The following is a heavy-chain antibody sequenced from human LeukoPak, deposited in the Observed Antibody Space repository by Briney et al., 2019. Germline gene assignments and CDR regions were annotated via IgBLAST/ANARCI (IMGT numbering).Heavy chain of an antibody. J-gene: IGHJ3*02. D-gene: IGHD3-22*01. CDR3: ARLSMIDTFDI. CDR1: GYSFMTYW. CDR2: IYPGDSDT. V-gene: IGHV5-51*01. Sequence: GESLKISCQASGYSFMTYWIGWVRQMPGKGLEWMAIIYPGDSDTKYSPSFQDQDTISADKSINSAYLPWRSLKASDTAMYDCARLSMIDTFDIWGLGTVVTVSS.